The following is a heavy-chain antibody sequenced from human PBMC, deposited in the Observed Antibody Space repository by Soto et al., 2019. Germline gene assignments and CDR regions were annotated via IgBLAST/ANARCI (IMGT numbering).Heavy chain of an antibody. CDR1: GFTFNNYA. J-gene: IGHJ6*02. V-gene: IGHV3-23*01. CDR2: ISGSGGST. D-gene: IGHD4-17*01. Sequence: GGSLRLSCAASGFTFNNYAMSWVRQAPGKGLDWVSTISGSGGSTYYADSVKGRFAISRDNSKNTVSLQMNSLRAEDTAVYYCAKELYGNSYYYYYYGMDVWGQGTTVTVSS. CDR3: AKELYGNSYYYYYYGMDV.